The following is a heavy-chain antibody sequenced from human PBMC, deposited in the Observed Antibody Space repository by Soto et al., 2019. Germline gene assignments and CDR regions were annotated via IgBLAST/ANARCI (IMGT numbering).Heavy chain of an antibody. J-gene: IGHJ4*02. Sequence: GGSLRLSCAASGFTFSNYWMHWVRQAPGKGLVWVSRINSDGRTTNYAGSVKGRFTISRGNAKNTLYLQMNSLRAEDTAVYYCARDCNDDRKYYFDYWGRGTPVTVSS. CDR2: INSDGRTT. D-gene: IGHD1-1*01. CDR1: GFTFSNYW. CDR3: ARDCNDDRKYYFDY. V-gene: IGHV3-74*01.